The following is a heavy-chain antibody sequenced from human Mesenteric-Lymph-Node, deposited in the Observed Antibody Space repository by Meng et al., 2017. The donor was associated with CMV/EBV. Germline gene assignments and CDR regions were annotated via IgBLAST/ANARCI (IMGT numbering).Heavy chain of an antibody. CDR1: GGTFSSYT. CDR2: INSNSGGT. V-gene: IGHV1-2*02. D-gene: IGHD5-24*01. Sequence: ASVKVSCKASGGTFSSYTISWVRQAPGQGLEWMGRINSNSGGTNYAQRFQGRVTMTRDTSIDTAYMELSRLRSDDTAVYFCARGDRWAGPFDYWGQGALVTVSS. J-gene: IGHJ4*02. CDR3: ARGDRWAGPFDY.